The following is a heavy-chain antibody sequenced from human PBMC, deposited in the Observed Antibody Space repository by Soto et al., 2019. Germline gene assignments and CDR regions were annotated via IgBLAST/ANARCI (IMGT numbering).Heavy chain of an antibody. Sequence: PGGSLRLSCVASGVTFSSYAMSWVRQAPGKGLEWVAVISYDGSNKYYADSVKGRFTISRDNSKNTLYLQMNSLRAEDTAVYYCARFGLGPADYWGQGTLVTVSS. J-gene: IGHJ4*02. V-gene: IGHV3-30-3*01. CDR1: GVTFSSYA. CDR2: ISYDGSNK. D-gene: IGHD3-10*01. CDR3: ARFGLGPADY.